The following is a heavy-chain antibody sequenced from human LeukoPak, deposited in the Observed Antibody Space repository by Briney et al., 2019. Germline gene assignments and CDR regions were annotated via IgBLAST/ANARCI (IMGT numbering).Heavy chain of an antibody. Sequence: GGSLRLSCAASGFTFSDYGMHWVRQAPGKGLEWVALISYDGGNEFYADSVRDRFTISRDNSKNTLFLQMNSLRIEDTAVYYCAKVFEVRGARRPKDYWGQGTLVIVSS. CDR3: AKVFEVRGARRPKDY. D-gene: IGHD3-10*01. CDR1: GFTFSDYG. J-gene: IGHJ4*02. V-gene: IGHV3-30*18. CDR2: ISYDGGNE.